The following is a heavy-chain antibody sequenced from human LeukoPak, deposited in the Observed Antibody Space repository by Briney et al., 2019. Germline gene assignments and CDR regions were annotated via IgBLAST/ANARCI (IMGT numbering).Heavy chain of an antibody. Sequence: SGPTLVKPTQTLTLTCTFSGFSLSTSGVGVGWIRQPPGKALEWLALIYWDDDKRYSPSLKSRLTITKDTSKNQVVLTMTNMDPVDTATYYCAHVVLYDSSGYYPYFYYYMDVWGKGTTVTVSS. D-gene: IGHD3-22*01. CDR1: GFSLSTSGVG. V-gene: IGHV2-5*02. J-gene: IGHJ6*03. CDR3: AHVVLYDSSGYYPYFYYYMDV. CDR2: IYWDDDK.